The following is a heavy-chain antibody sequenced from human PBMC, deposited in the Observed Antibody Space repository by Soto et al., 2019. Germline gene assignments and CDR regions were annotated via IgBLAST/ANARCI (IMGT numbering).Heavy chain of an antibody. V-gene: IGHV3-23*01. CDR3: AKAAVDIVVVPAAHDFDY. CDR1: GFTLSSYA. D-gene: IGHD2-2*01. CDR2: ISGSGGST. J-gene: IGHJ4*02. Sequence: GGSLRLSCAASGFTLSSYAMSWVRQSPGKGLEWVSAISGSGGSTYYADSVKGRFTISRDNSKNTLYLQMNSLRAEDTAVYYCAKAAVDIVVVPAAHDFDYWGQGTLVTVSS.